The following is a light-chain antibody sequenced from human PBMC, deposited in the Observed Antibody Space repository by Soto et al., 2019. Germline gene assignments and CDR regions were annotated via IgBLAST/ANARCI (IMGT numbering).Light chain of an antibody. J-gene: IGKJ5*01. V-gene: IGKV3-15*01. Sequence: EMVVTQSPATLSVSPGYSSTLSCRASQLVYSNLAWYQQRPCQAPRLLIYGASTRATGVPARFSCRGSGTEFTLTIRSLQSEDFAVYYCQQYTNWPPNTFGQGTRLEIK. CDR3: QQYTNWPPNT. CDR2: GAS. CDR1: QLVYSN.